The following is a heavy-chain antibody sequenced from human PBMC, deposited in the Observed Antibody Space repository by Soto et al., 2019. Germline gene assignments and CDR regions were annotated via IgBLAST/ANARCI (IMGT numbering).Heavy chain of an antibody. J-gene: IGHJ5*02. CDR3: ARMYSSGSGWFHP. V-gene: IGHV4-31*03. CDR1: GYSITAGGYY. Sequence: SETLSLTCFVSGYSITAGGYYWSWIRQHPGKGLEWIGSFYSSGSIIYNPSLRSRVSISGDTSSNQFSVGLTSVTAADTARYYCARMYSSGSGWFHPWAREPWSPSPQ. CDR2: FYSSGSI. D-gene: IGHD6-19*01.